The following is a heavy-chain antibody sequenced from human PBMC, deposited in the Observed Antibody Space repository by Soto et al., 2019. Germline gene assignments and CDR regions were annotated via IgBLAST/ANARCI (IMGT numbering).Heavy chain of an antibody. Sequence: GSLRLSCSASGFTFSSYAMHWVRQAPGKGLEYVSAISSNGGSTYYADSVKGRFTISRDNSKNTLYLQMSSLRAEDTAVYYCVSDYGDYAVFWYFDYWGKGTLVTVAS. D-gene: IGHD4-17*01. CDR1: GFTFSSYA. CDR2: ISSNGGST. CDR3: VSDYGDYAVFWYFDY. J-gene: IGHJ4*02. V-gene: IGHV3-64D*06.